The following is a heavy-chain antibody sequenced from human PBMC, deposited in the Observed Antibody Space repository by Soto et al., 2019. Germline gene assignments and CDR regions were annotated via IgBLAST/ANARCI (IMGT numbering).Heavy chain of an antibody. D-gene: IGHD3-10*01. J-gene: IGHJ4*02. CDR1: GGSISSGGYS. V-gene: IGHV4-30-2*01. CDR3: ARVRREFDNSGPVDY. CDR2: IYHSGST. Sequence: SETLSLTCAVSGGSISSGGYSWNWIRQPPGKGLEWIGYIYHSGSTLYNPSLKSRVTISVDKSKNQFSLKLSSVTAADTAVYYCARVRREFDNSGPVDYWGQGTLVTVSS.